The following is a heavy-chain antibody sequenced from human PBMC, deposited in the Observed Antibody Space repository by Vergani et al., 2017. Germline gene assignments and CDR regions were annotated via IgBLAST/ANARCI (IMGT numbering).Heavy chain of an antibody. CDR3: ARDSTLGDFDY. D-gene: IGHD3-10*01. CDR2: ISSSRSYI. J-gene: IGHJ4*02. V-gene: IGHV3-21*01. Sequence: EVQLVESGGGLVKPGGSLRLSCAASGFTFSSYSMNWVRQAPGKGLDWVSSISSSRSYIYYADSVKGLFTISRDNAKNSLYLQMNSLRAEDKAVYYCARDSTLGDFDYWGQGTLVTVSS. CDR1: GFTFSSYS.